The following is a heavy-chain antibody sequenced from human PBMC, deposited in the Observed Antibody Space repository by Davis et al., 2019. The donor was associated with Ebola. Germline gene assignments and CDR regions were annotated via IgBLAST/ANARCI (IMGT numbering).Heavy chain of an antibody. CDR3: AKAHVRFLEWLLLNGYFDY. Sequence: GESLKISCAASGFTFSSYSMNWVRQAPGKGLEWVSGISGSGGSTYYADSVKGRFTISRDNSKNTLYLQMNSLRAEDTAIYYCAKAHVRFLEWLLLNGYFDYWGQGTLVSVSS. CDR2: ISGSGGST. D-gene: IGHD3-3*01. V-gene: IGHV3-23*01. J-gene: IGHJ4*02. CDR1: GFTFSSYS.